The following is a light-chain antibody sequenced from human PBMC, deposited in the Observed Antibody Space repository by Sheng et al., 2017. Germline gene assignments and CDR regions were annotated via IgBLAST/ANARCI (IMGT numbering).Light chain of an antibody. Sequence: QSALTQPPSASGSPGQSVTISCTGTSSDVGGYNYVSWYQQHPGKAPKLMIYEVSKRPSGVPDRFSGSKSGNTASLTVSGLQAEDEADYYCCSFTGSNIWVFGGGTKLTVL. CDR3: CSFTGSNIWV. V-gene: IGLV2-8*01. CDR2: EVS. CDR1: SSDVGGYNY. J-gene: IGLJ3*02.